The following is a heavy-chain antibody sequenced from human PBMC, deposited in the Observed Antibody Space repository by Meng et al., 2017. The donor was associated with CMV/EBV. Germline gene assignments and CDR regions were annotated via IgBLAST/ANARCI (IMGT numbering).Heavy chain of an antibody. J-gene: IGHJ6*02. CDR1: GFTVSSNY. CDR3: ARDLGYNGMDV. V-gene: IGHV3-53*01. D-gene: IGHD2-2*02. Sequence: GESLKISCAASGFTVSSNYMSWVRQAPGKGLEWVSVIYSGGSTYYADSVKGRFTISRDNSKNTLYLQMNSLRAEDTAVYYCARDLGYNGMDVWGQGTTVTVSS. CDR2: IYSGGST.